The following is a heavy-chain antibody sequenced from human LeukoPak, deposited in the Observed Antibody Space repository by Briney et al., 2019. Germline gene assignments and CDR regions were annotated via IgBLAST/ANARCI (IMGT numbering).Heavy chain of an antibody. CDR1: NGSISSGRFY. J-gene: IGHJ3*02. CDR3: ARAAQLLWFGEAAFDI. D-gene: IGHD3-10*01. V-gene: IGHV4-61*02. Sequence: SETLSLTCTVSNGSISSGRFYWTWIRQPAGKRLEYIGRVYTSGTVNYNPSLRSRVTISLDTSKNHFSLKMTYVTATDTAVYYCARAAQLLWFGEAAFDIWGQGTMVTVSS. CDR2: VYTSGTV.